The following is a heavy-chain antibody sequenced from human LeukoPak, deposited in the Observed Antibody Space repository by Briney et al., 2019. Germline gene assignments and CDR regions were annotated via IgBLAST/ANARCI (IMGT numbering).Heavy chain of an antibody. Sequence: GGSPRLSCAASGFTFSSYGMHWVRQAPGKGLEWVAFIRYDGSNKYYADSVKGRFTISRDNSKNTLYLQMNSLRAEDTAVYYCAKDFAFYCSGGSCYYYYYMDVWGKGTTVTVSS. J-gene: IGHJ6*03. CDR2: IRYDGSNK. CDR3: AKDFAFYCSGGSCYYYYYMDV. D-gene: IGHD2-15*01. V-gene: IGHV3-30*02. CDR1: GFTFSSYG.